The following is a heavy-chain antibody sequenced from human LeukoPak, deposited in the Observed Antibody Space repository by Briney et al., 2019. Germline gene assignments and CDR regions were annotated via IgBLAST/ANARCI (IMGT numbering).Heavy chain of an antibody. J-gene: IGHJ4*02. CDR1: GFTFSSYS. V-gene: IGHV3-7*01. D-gene: IGHD3-10*01. CDR2: MKKDGSET. CDR3: GRHRSGSGTYFIDY. Sequence: GGSLRLSCVVSGFTFSSYSMIWVRQAPGKGLQWVANMKKDGSETNYVDSVKGRFTISRDNAKNSLYLQMNSLRAEDTAVYYCGRHRSGSGTYFIDYWGQGTLVSVSS.